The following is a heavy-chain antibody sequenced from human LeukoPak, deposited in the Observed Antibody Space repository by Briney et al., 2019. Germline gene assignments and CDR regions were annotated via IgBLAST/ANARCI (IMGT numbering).Heavy chain of an antibody. J-gene: IGHJ5*02. CDR2: MNPKSGKT. D-gene: IGHD2-15*01. Sequence: ASVKVSCKASGYTFTNYDINWVRQATGQGPEWMGWMNPKSGKTGYAQKFQGRVTMTRNTSISTAYMELSSLRSDDTAVYYCARDQYIVVVVAALRQWEMGGFDPWGQGTLVTVSS. CDR1: GYTFTNYD. V-gene: IGHV1-8*01. CDR3: ARDQYIVVVVAALRQWEMGGFDP.